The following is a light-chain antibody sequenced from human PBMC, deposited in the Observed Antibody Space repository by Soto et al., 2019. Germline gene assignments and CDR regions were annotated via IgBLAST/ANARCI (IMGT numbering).Light chain of an antibody. CDR1: SSDVGAYNF. V-gene: IGLV2-14*01. Sequence: QSVRTQPASVSGSHGRSITISCTGTSSDVGAYNFVSWYHQHPGKVPKLMIFDVRHRPSGVSTRFSGSKSGNTASLTISGLQAEDEDDYFCSSYKPSSTVVFGTGTKVTVL. J-gene: IGLJ1*01. CDR2: DVR. CDR3: SSYKPSSTVV.